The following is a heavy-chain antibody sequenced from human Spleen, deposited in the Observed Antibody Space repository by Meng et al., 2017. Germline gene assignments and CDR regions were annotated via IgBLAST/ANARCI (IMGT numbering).Heavy chain of an antibody. CDR1: GGSFSGYY. J-gene: IGHJ2*01. CDR3: ARGGSSGWYLWYFDL. Sequence: SETLSLTCAVYGGSFSGYYGSWIRQPPGKGLEWIGEINHSGSTNYNPSLKSRVTISVDTSKTQFSLKLSSVTAADTAVYYCARGGSSGWYLWYFDLWGRSTLVTVSS. CDR2: INHSGST. V-gene: IGHV4-34*01. D-gene: IGHD6-19*01.